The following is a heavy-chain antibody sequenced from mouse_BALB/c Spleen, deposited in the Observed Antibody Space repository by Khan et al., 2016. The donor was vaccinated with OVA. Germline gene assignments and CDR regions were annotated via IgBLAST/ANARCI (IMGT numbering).Heavy chain of an antibody. J-gene: IGHJ4*01. Sequence: QVQLKESGPGLVAPSQSLSITCTVSGFSLTSYGVHWVRQPPGKGLEWLVVIWSDGSTNYNSVLKSRLSISKDNSKSQVFLKMNSLQTDDTAIYYWAIWFDGYSSLYAMDYWGQGTSVTVSS. CDR3: AIWFDGYSSLYAMDY. V-gene: IGHV2-6*02. CDR2: IWSDGST. D-gene: IGHD2-3*01. CDR1: GFSLTSYG.